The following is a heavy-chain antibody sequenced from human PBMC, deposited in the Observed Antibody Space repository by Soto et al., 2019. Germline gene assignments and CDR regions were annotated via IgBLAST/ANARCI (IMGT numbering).Heavy chain of an antibody. Sequence: SETLSLTCAVYGGSFSGYYWSWIRQPPGKGLEWIGEINHSGSTNYNPSLKSRVTISVDTSKNQFSLKLSSVTAADTAVYYCASTLWITFDYWGQGTLVTVSS. CDR2: INHSGST. CDR1: GGSFSGYY. V-gene: IGHV4-34*01. D-gene: IGHD3-16*01. CDR3: ASTLWITFDY. J-gene: IGHJ4*02.